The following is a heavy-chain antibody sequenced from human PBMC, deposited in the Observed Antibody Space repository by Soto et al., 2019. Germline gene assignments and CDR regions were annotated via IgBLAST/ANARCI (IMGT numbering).Heavy chain of an antibody. Sequence: VASVKVSCKASGGTFSSYAISWVRQAPGQGLEWMGGIIPIFGTANYAQKFQGRVTITADESTSTAYMELSSLRSEDTAVYYCARCLYGSGPNWFDPWGQGTLVPSPQ. V-gene: IGHV1-69*13. CDR1: GGTFSSYA. D-gene: IGHD3-10*01. J-gene: IGHJ5*02. CDR3: ARCLYGSGPNWFDP. CDR2: IIPIFGTA.